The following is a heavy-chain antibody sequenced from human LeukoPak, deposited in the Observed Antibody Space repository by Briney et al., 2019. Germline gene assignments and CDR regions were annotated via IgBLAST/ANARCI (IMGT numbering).Heavy chain of an antibody. D-gene: IGHD1-26*01. Sequence: PSETLSLTCTVSGGSISSSGYYWGWIRQPPGVGLEWIGTIYYRGSTYYNPSLKSRVTISVDTSKNQFSLKLSSVTAADTAVYYCTKRGSGGSSGRDDYWGQGILVTVSS. CDR3: TKRGSGGSSGRDDY. J-gene: IGHJ4*02. CDR2: IYYRGST. CDR1: GGSISSSGYY. V-gene: IGHV4-39*01.